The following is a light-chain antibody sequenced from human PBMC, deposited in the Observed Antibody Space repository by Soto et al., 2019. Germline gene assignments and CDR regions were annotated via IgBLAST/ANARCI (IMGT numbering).Light chain of an antibody. V-gene: IGLV2-8*01. CDR1: SSDVGGYNY. CDR2: EVS. CDR3: SSFAGSHVV. J-gene: IGLJ2*01. Sequence: QSALTQPPSASGSPGQSVTISCTGTSSDVGGYNYVSWYQQHPGKAPKLMISEVSKRPSGVPDRFSGSKSGNTASLTVSWLQAEDEADYYCSSFAGSHVVFGGGTKLTVL.